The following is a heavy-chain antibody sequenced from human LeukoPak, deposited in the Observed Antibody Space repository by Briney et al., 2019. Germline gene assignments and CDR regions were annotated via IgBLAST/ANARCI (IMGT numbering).Heavy chain of an antibody. CDR3: ARGDYGGKLSYYYYMDV. CDR2: IYYSGST. V-gene: IGHV4-59*12. J-gene: IGHJ6*03. CDR1: GGSISSYY. Sequence: PSETLSLTCTVSGGSISSYYWSWIRQPPGKGLEWIGYIYYSGSTNYNPSLKSRVTISVDTSKNQFSLKLSSVTAADTAVYYCARGDYGGKLSYYYYMDVWGKGTTVTVSS. D-gene: IGHD4-23*01.